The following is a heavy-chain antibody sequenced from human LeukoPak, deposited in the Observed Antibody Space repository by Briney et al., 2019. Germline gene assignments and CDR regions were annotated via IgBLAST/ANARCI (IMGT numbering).Heavy chain of an antibody. V-gene: IGHV4-39*07. D-gene: IGHD3-22*01. Sequence: SETLSLTCTVSGGSNSSSSYYWGWIRQPPGKGLEWIGSIYYSGSTYYNPSLKSRVTISVDTSKNQFSLRLSSVTAADTAVYYCARDLDSGYYGYWGQGTLVTVSS. CDR1: GGSNSSSSYY. CDR2: IYYSGST. J-gene: IGHJ4*02. CDR3: ARDLDSGYYGY.